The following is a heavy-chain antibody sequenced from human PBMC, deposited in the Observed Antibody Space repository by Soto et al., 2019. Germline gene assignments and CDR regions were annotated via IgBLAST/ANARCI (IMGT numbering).Heavy chain of an antibody. CDR1: VYTFTSYA. V-gene: IGHV1-3*01. Sequence: ASVKVSCKASVYTFTSYAMHWVRQAPGQRLEWMGWINAGNGNTKYSQKFQGRVTITRDTSASTAYMELSSLRSEDTAVYYCARIGPYCSSTSCYSNSGNWFDPWGQGTLVTVSS. CDR2: INAGNGNT. J-gene: IGHJ5*02. D-gene: IGHD2-2*01. CDR3: ARIGPYCSSTSCYSNSGNWFDP.